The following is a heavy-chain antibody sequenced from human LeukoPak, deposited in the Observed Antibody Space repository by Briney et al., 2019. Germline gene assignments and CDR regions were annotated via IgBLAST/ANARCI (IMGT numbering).Heavy chain of an antibody. Sequence: GSLRLSCAASGFTFSSYSMNWVRQAPGKGLEWVSYISSSSSTIYYADSVKGRFTISRDNSKNTLYLQMNSLRVEDTAVYFCARSFMLLGDNFDYWAQGTLVTVSS. D-gene: IGHD2-8*01. J-gene: IGHJ4*02. CDR2: ISSSSSTI. CDR3: ARSFMLLGDNFDY. CDR1: GFTFSSYS. V-gene: IGHV3-48*01.